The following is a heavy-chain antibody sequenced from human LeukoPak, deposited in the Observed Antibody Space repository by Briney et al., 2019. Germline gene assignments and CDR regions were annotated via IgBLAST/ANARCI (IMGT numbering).Heavy chain of an antibody. V-gene: IGHV1-2*02. D-gene: IGHD6-6*01. CDR3: ARMGAAARLDWFDP. Sequence: ASVKVSCKASGYTFTSYYVHWVRQAPGQGLEWMGWINPNSGGTNYAQKFQGRVTMTRDTSISTAYMELSSLRSEDTAVYYCARMGAAARLDWFDPWGQGTLVTVSS. J-gene: IGHJ5*02. CDR2: INPNSGGT. CDR1: GYTFTSYY.